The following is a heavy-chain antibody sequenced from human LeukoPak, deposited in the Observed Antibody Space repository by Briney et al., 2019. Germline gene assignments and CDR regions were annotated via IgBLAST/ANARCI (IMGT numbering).Heavy chain of an antibody. CDR3: AGDFGVAAFDI. CDR2: IYYSGSN. D-gene: IGHD3-16*01. CDR1: GVSISSYY. Sequence: PSETLSLTCTVSGVSISSYYWGWIRQPPGKGLEWIGYIYYSGSNNYNPSLKSRVTISVDTSKNQCSLKLSSVTAADTAVYYCAGDFGVAAFDIWGQGTMVTVSS. V-gene: IGHV4-59*01. J-gene: IGHJ3*02.